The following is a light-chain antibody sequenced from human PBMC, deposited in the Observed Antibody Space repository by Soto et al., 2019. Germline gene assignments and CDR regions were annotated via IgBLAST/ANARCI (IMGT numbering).Light chain of an antibody. Sequence: EIVVAQLPATLSVSPGEGATPSRRASQSVGNKVAWYQHKPGQTPRLIIYDISTRAAGVPARFSGSGYGTDFTLTISSLQSEDFAVYYCQQYNIWRSITFGQGTRLEI. CDR3: QQYNIWRSIT. V-gene: IGKV3-15*01. CDR1: QSVGNK. CDR2: DIS. J-gene: IGKJ5*01.